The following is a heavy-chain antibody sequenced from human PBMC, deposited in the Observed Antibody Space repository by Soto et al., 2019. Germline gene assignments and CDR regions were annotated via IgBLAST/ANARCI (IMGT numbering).Heavy chain of an antibody. CDR3: ASTYGFGTYYYYGMDV. J-gene: IGHJ6*02. D-gene: IGHD3-10*01. Sequence: QVQLQESGPGLVKPSQTLSLTCTVSGGSISSGDYYWSWLRQPPGKGLEWIGYIHYSGSTYYNPSLKSRVTISVDTSKNRFSLKLSSVTAADTAVYYCASTYGFGTYYYYGMDVWGQGTTVTVSS. V-gene: IGHV4-30-4*01. CDR2: IHYSGST. CDR1: GGSISSGDYY.